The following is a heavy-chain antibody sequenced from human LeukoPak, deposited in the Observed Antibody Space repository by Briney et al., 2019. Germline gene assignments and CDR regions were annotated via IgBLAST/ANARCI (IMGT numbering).Heavy chain of an antibody. Sequence: SETLSLTCTVSGDSISSYYWSWIRQPPGKGLDGIGYIYTSGCTNYVPSLKGPLTISIDPSQNQFSLKLSSVTAADSAVYSCARLTRLSTSPDRYYLDYWGPGTLVTVSS. CDR2: IYTSGCT. V-gene: IGHV4-4*08. J-gene: IGHJ4*02. CDR3: ARLTRLSTSPDRYYLDY. CDR1: GDSISSYY. D-gene: IGHD6-6*01.